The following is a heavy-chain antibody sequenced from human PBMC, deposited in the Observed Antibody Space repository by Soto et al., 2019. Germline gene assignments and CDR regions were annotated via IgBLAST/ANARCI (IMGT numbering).Heavy chain of an antibody. CDR3: ARDGSDFWSGYLAWADY. CDR1: GYTFTSYY. V-gene: IGHV1-46*03. J-gene: IGHJ4*02. D-gene: IGHD3-3*01. CDR2: INPSGGST. Sequence: ASVKVSCKASGYTFTSYYMHWVRQAPGKGLEWMGIINPSGGSTSYAQKFQGRVTMTRDTSTSTVYMELSSLRSEDTAVYYCARDGSDFWSGYLAWADYWGQGTLVTVSS.